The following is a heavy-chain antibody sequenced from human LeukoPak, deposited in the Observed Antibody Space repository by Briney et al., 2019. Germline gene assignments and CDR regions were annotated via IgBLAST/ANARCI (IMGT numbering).Heavy chain of an antibody. V-gene: IGHV3-21*01. CDR1: GFTFSSYS. CDR2: ISSSSSYI. D-gene: IGHD3-9*01. J-gene: IGHJ4*02. Sequence: GGSLRLSCAASGFTFSSYSMNWVRQAPGKGLEWVSSISSSSSYIYYADSVKGRFTISRDNAKNSLYLQMNSLRAEDTAVYYCARDSHYDILTGYTFDYWGQGTLVTVSS. CDR3: ARDSHYDILTGYTFDY.